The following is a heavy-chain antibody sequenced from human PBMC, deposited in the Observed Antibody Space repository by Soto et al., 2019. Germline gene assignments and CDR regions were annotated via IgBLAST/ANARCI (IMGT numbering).Heavy chain of an antibody. CDR1: GFTFSSYG. J-gene: IGHJ6*02. CDR2: ISYDGSNK. CDR3: ARVTPYYDFWSGYYSAPDDYYYYYGMDV. D-gene: IGHD3-3*01. V-gene: IGHV3-30*03. Sequence: SLRLSCAASGFTFSSYGMHWVRQAPGKGLEWVAVISYDGSNKYYADSVKGRFTISRDNSKNTLYLQMNSLRAEDTAVYYCARVTPYYDFWSGYYSAPDDYYYYYGMDVWGQETTVTVSS.